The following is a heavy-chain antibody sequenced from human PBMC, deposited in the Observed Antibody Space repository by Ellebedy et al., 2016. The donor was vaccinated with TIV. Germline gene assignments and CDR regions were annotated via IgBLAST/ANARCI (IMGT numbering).Heavy chain of an antibody. J-gene: IGHJ4*02. CDR2: IIPIFGTA. V-gene: IGHV1-69*13. CDR1: GGTFSSYA. Sequence: SVKVSCXASGGTFSSYAISWVRQAPGQGLEWMGGIIPIFGTANYAQKFQGRVTITADESTSTAYMELSSLRAEDTALYYCARGPKLLWFGELLADYWGQGTLVTVSS. D-gene: IGHD3-10*01. CDR3: ARGPKLLWFGELLADY.